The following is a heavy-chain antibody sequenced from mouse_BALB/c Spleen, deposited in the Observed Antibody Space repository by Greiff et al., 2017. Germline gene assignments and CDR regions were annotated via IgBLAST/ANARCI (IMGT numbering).Heavy chain of an antibody. V-gene: IGHV14-3*02. CDR2: IDPANGNT. CDR1: GFNIKDTY. D-gene: IGHD1-2*01. J-gene: IGHJ2*01. Sequence: EVMLVESGAELVKPGASVKLSCTASGFNIKDTYMHWVKQRPEQGLEWIGRIDPANGNTKYDPKFQGKATITADTSSNTAYLQLSSLTSEDTAVYYCARSAGYFDYWGQGTTLTVSS. CDR3: ARSAGYFDY.